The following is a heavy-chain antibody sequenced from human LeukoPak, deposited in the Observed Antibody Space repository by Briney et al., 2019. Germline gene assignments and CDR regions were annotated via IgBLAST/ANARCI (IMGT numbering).Heavy chain of an antibody. Sequence: SETLSLTRTVSGGSISSYYWSWIRQPPGKGLEWIGYIYYSGSTNYNPSLKSRVTISVDTSKNQFSLKLSSVTAADTAVYYCARDFKGITIFGVVTHWYFDLWGRGTLVTVSS. V-gene: IGHV4-59*01. J-gene: IGHJ2*01. CDR2: IYYSGST. CDR3: ARDFKGITIFGVVTHWYFDL. D-gene: IGHD3-3*01. CDR1: GGSISSYY.